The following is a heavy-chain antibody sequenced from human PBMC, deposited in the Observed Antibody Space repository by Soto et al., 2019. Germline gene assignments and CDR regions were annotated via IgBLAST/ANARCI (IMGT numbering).Heavy chain of an antibody. J-gene: IGHJ1*01. CDR1: GGSFSGQA. CDR3: GSVPT. Sequence: GASVKVSCKASGGSFSGQAVSWVRQAPGRGLEWMGGIIPIFHTTNYARKFQGRLTITAEESTSTASMELTSLTSADTAVNYCGSVPTRGQGTKVTVSS. CDR2: IIPIFHTT. V-gene: IGHV1-69*13.